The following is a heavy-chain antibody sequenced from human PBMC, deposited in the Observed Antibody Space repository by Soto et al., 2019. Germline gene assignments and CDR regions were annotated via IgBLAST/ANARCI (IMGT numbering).Heavy chain of an antibody. D-gene: IGHD6-19*01. Sequence: LXLSCAASVFTFSNALMSWVRQAPVRGLEWVGRIKSKTDGGTTDYAAPVKGRFTTSRDDSKNTLYLQMNSLKTEDTAVYYCTTPYAVAAPAAKDVWGQGTTVTVSS. J-gene: IGHJ6*02. CDR2: IKSKTDGGTT. CDR1: VFTFSNAL. CDR3: TTPYAVAAPAAKDV. V-gene: IGHV3-15*01.